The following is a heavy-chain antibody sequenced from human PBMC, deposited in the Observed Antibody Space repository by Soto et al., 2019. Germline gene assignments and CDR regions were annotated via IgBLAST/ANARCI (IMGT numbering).Heavy chain of an antibody. CDR1: GGAVSSGNYY. D-gene: IGHD6-19*01. Sequence: QVQLQESGPGLVKPSETLSLTCTVSGGAVSSGNYYWSWIRQPPGKSLEWIGYIYYSGSTNSNPSLKSRVTISVDTSKNQFSLKLSSVTAADTDVYYCASYSSGWYDVSYWGQGTLVTVTS. CDR2: IYYSGST. V-gene: IGHV4-61*01. CDR3: ASYSSGWYDVSY. J-gene: IGHJ4*02.